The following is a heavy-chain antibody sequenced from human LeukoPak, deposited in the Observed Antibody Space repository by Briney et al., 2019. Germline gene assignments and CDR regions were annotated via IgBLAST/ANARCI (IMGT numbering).Heavy chain of an antibody. D-gene: IGHD2-2*01. CDR1: GFTFSSYE. V-gene: IGHV3-48*03. CDR2: ISSSGSTI. Sequence: GGSLRLSCAASGFTFSSYEMNWVRQAPGKGLEWVSYISSSGSTIYYADSVKGRFTISRDNAKNSLYLQMNSLRAEDTAVYYCARDCRSTSCYEGAFDIWGQGTMVTVSS. CDR3: ARDCRSTSCYEGAFDI. J-gene: IGHJ3*02.